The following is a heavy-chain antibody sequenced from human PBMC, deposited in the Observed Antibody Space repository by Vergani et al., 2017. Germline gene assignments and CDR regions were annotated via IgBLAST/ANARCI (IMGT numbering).Heavy chain of an antibody. CDR1: GFTFNQYG. CDR3: ARDLRLLYNRFEP. Sequence: QVQLVESGGGVVQPGRSLRLSCAASGFTFNQYGMHWVRQAPGKGLEWVAVTWYDGNNKQYADSVKGRFTISRDNSKSTMYLQMNSLRDEDTGVYYGARDLRLLYNRFEPWGQGTLVTVSS. CDR2: TWYDGNNK. V-gene: IGHV3-33*01. D-gene: IGHD1-14*01. J-gene: IGHJ5*02.